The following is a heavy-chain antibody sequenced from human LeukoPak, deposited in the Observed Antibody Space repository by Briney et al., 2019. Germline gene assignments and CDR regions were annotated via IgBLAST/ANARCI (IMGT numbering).Heavy chain of an antibody. D-gene: IGHD6-13*01. V-gene: IGHV5-51*01. CDR1: GYSFTSYW. CDR3: ARRGRRQQPLAFDI. CDR2: IYPGDSDT. J-gene: IGHJ3*02. Sequence: GESLKIPCKGSGYSFTSYWIGWVRPMPGKGLEWMGIIYPGDSDTRYSPSFQGQVTISADRSISTAYLQWSSLKATDTAMYYCARRGRRQQPLAFDIWGQGTMVTVSS.